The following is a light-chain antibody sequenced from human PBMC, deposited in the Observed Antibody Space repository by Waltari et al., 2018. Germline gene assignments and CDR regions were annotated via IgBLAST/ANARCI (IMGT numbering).Light chain of an antibody. CDR2: DNN. CDR3: GAWDTSLSTVM. V-gene: IGLV1-51*01. J-gene: IGLJ3*02. Sequence: QSVLTQPPSVSAAPGQRVTISCSGSSPHIENNYVSWYQQVPGTAPQLLIYDNNKRPSGIPDRFSGSKSGTSATLDITGLQTGDEADYYCGAWDTSLSTVMFGGGTKLTVL. CDR1: SPHIENNY.